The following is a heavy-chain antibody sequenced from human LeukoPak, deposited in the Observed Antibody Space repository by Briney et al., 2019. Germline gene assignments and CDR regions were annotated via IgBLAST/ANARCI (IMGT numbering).Heavy chain of an antibody. V-gene: IGHV3-21*01. D-gene: IGHD6-19*01. CDR2: ISTSSSYI. CDR3: ARAPGLSSGYYMDV. CDR1: GFTFNKYT. Sequence: PGGSLRLSCAASGFTFNKYTMNWVRQAPGKGLEWVSSISTSSSYIYYADSVKGRFTISRDNAKNSLYLQMNSLRAEDTAVYYCARAPGLSSGYYMDVWGNGTTVAVSS. J-gene: IGHJ6*03.